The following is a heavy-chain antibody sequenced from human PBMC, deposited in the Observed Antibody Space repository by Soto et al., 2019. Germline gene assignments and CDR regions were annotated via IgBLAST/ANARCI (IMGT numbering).Heavy chain of an antibody. V-gene: IGHV1-18*04. Sequence: ASVKVSCKTSGYNFTTYGISWVRQAPGQGLEWMGRISAYNGNTNYGQKLQGRVTMTTDTSTSTAYMELRSLRSDDTAVYYCARYYDSSGDSWFEPWGQGTLVTVS. D-gene: IGHD3-22*01. CDR3: ARYYDSSGDSWFEP. J-gene: IGHJ5*02. CDR1: GYNFTTYG. CDR2: ISAYNGNT.